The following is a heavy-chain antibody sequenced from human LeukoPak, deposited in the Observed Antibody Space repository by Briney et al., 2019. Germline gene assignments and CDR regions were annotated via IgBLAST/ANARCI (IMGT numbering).Heavy chain of an antibody. CDR3: ARGLDCSSTSCYHNWFDP. V-gene: IGHV3-23*01. D-gene: IGHD2-2*01. Sequence: GGSLRLSCAASGFTFSSYAMSWVRQPPGKGLEWVSAMTRSGGNTYYADSVKGRFTISRDNSKNTLYLQMNSLRAEDTAVYYCARGLDCSSTSCYHNWFDPWGQGILVTVSS. CDR2: MTRSGGNT. CDR1: GFTFSSYA. J-gene: IGHJ5*02.